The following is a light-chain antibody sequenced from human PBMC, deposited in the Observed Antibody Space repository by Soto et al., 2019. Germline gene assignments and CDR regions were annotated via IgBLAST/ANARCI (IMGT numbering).Light chain of an antibody. V-gene: IGLV2-23*01. CDR3: CSHAGIRV. CDR2: EGS. CDR1: SSDVDIYNL. J-gene: IGLJ2*01. Sequence: QSALTQPASVSGSPGQSITISCTGTSSDVDIYNLVSWYQQHPGKAPKLLVHEGSNRPSGVSTRFSGSMSGNTASLTISGLQAEDESDYYCCSHAGIRVFGGGTKLTVL.